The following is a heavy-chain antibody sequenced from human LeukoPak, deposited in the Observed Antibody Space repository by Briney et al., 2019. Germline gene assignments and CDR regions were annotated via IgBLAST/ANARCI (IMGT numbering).Heavy chain of an antibody. J-gene: IGHJ5*02. CDR3: ARHVPWYYDFWSGQGWFDP. Sequence: SETLSLTCTVSGGSISSSSYYWGWIRQPPGKGLEWIGSIYYSGSTYYNPSLKSRVTISVDTSKNQFSLKLSSVTAADTAVYYCARHVPWYYDFWSGQGWFDPWGQGTLVTVSS. CDR1: GGSISSSSYY. D-gene: IGHD3-3*01. CDR2: IYYSGST. V-gene: IGHV4-39*01.